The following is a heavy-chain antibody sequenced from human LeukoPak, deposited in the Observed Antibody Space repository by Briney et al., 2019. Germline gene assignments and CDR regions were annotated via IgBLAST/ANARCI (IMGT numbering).Heavy chain of an antibody. J-gene: IGHJ4*02. CDR1: GGTFSSYS. V-gene: IGHV1-69*13. D-gene: IGHD3-10*01. CDR3: SRGIIGEHDFDY. Sequence: GASVKVSCKASGGTFSSYSISWVRQAPGQGLEWMGGIIPIFGTANYAQKFQGRVTITADEATSTAYVELSRLTSDDTAVYYCSRGIIGEHDFDYWGQGTLVTVSS. CDR2: IIPIFGTA.